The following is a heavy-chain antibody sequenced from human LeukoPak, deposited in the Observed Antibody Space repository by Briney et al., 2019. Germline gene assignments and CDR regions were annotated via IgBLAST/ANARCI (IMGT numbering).Heavy chain of an antibody. V-gene: IGHV1-69*13. CDR3: ARDGYPNIRYCSGGSCYLTTYYFDY. CDR1: GGTFSSYA. CDR2: IIPIFGTA. Sequence: SVKVSCKASGGTFSSYAISWVRQAPGQGLEWMGGIIPIFGTANYAQKFQGRVTITADESTSTAYMELSSLRSEDTAVYYCARDGYPNIRYCSGGSCYLTTYYFDYWGQGTLVTVSS. J-gene: IGHJ4*02. D-gene: IGHD2-15*01.